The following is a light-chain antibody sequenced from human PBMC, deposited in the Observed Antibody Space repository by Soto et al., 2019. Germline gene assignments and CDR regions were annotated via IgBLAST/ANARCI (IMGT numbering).Light chain of an antibody. CDR1: ESIDNW. CDR3: QQLNSFPLT. J-gene: IGKJ5*01. Sequence: DIQMTQSPSTLSASVGDTVTITCRASESIDNWLAWYQQKPGKAPKLLIFAASTLGRGVPSRFSGRGSGTEITLTISSLQAEDFATYYCQQLNSFPLTFGQGTRLEIK. CDR2: AAS. V-gene: IGKV1-5*01.